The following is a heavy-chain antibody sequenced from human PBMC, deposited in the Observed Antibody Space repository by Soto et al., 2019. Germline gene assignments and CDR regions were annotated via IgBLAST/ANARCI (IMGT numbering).Heavy chain of an antibody. CDR2: IYPGDSDT. V-gene: IGHV5-51*07. CDR1: EYGDTSCW. CDR3: ARIRLSGPRYGMDV. D-gene: IGHD3-3*01. J-gene: IGHJ6*02. Sequence: EYGDTSCWLIMEKKMPGKGLEWMGIIYPGDSDTRYSPSFQGQVTISADKSISTAYLQWSSLKASDTAMYYCARIRLSGPRYGMDVWGQGTTVTVS.